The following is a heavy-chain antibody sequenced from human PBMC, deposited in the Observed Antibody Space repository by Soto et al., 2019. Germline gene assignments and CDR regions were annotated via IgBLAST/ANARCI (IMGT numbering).Heavy chain of an antibody. V-gene: IGHV3-11*06. Sequence: VGSLRLSCAGSGFTFGDSYMSWIRQAPGKGLEWLSYISPGSRYPAYADSVKGRLTISRDNAKRSLYLQMMSLTAEDTAIYYCVRGGGGGLFDPWGQGTMVTVSS. D-gene: IGHD2-15*01. CDR1: GFTFGDSY. CDR2: ISPGSRYP. CDR3: VRGGGGGLFDP. J-gene: IGHJ5*02.